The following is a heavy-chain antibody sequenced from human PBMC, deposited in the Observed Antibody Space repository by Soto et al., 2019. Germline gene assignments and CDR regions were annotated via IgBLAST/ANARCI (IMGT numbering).Heavy chain of an antibody. CDR1: GFTFGDYA. CDR2: IRSKAYGGTT. Sequence: GGSLRLSCTASGFTFGDYAMSWFRQAPGKGLEWVGFIRSKAYGGTTEYTASVKGRFTISRDDSKSIDYLQINRLKTEDTSVYYCTREGYYYDSSGYAFDIWGQGTMVTVSS. J-gene: IGHJ3*02. CDR3: TREGYYYDSSGYAFDI. D-gene: IGHD3-22*01. V-gene: IGHV3-49*01.